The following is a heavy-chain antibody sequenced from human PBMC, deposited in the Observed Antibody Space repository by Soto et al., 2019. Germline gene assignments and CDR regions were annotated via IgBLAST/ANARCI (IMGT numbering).Heavy chain of an antibody. CDR3: ARDGGVYDYRPFDY. CDR1: GGTFSSYA. V-gene: IGHV1-69*12. J-gene: IGHJ4*02. Sequence: QVQLVQSGAEVKKPGSSVKVSCKASGGTFSSYAISWVRQAPGQGLEWMGGIIPIFGTADYAQKFQGRVTMTADESTGTAYMELSSLRSEDTAVYYCARDGGVYDYRPFDYWGQGTLVTVSS. CDR2: IIPIFGTA. D-gene: IGHD4-17*01.